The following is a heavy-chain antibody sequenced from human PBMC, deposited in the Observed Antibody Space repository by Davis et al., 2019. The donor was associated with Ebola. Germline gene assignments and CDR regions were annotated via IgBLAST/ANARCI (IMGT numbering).Heavy chain of an antibody. V-gene: IGHV3-15*01. CDR2: IKSKTDGGTT. CDR1: GFTFSNAW. CDR3: ATGQRDSSPWLDY. Sequence: PGGSLRLSCAASGFTFSNAWMSWVRQAPGKGLEWVGRIKSKTDGGTTDYAAPVKGRFTISRDDSKNTLYLQMNSLETEDTGLYYCATGQRDSSPWLDYWGQGTLVTVSS. D-gene: IGHD6-13*01. J-gene: IGHJ4*02.